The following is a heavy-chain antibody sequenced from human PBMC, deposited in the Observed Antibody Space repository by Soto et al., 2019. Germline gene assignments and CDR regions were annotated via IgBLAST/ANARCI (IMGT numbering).Heavy chain of an antibody. Sequence: SETLSLTCAVYGGSFSGYYWSWIRQPPGKGLEWIGEINHSGSTNYNPSLKSRVTISVDTSKNQFPLKLSSVTAADTAVYYCARGCGYPRWLQFNPEGLGGMDVWGQGTTVTVSS. V-gene: IGHV4-34*01. D-gene: IGHD5-12*01. CDR3: ARGCGYPRWLQFNPEGLGGMDV. CDR2: INHSGST. CDR1: GGSFSGYY. J-gene: IGHJ6*02.